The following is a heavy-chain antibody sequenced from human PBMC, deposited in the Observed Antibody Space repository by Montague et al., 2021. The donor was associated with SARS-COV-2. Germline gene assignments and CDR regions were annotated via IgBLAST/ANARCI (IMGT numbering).Heavy chain of an antibody. CDR3: ARRGSSVWGVTVSAELDY. CDR2: INQSGRT. J-gene: IGHJ4*01. Sequence: SETLSLTCAVYGGSFSGYYWRWIRQPPEKGLEWIGEINQSGRTNNNPSLKSRVLISVDTSKNQFSLKLSSVTAADTAVYYCARRGSSVWGVTVSAELDYWGQGILVIVSS. CDR1: GGSFSGYY. V-gene: IGHV4-34*01. D-gene: IGHD3-10*01.